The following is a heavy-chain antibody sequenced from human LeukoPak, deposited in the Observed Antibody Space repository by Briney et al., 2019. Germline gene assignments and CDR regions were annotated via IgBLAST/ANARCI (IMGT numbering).Heavy chain of an antibody. CDR3: ARGTAWFGKLWARGTSDI. CDR1: GGSISPYY. J-gene: IGHJ3*02. CDR2: IYYSGST. Sequence: KPSETLSLTCTVSGGSISPYYWSWIRQPPGKGLEWIGYIYYSGSTSYNPSLKSRVTISVDTSNNQFSLRLTSVTAAGTAVYYCARGTAWFGKLWARGTSDIWGQGTMVTVSS. V-gene: IGHV4-59*01. D-gene: IGHD3-10*01.